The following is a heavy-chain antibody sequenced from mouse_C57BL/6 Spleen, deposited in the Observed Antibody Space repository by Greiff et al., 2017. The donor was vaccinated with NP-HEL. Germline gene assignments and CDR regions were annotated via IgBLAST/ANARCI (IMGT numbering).Heavy chain of an antibody. J-gene: IGHJ4*01. CDR3: ASDGTGYAMDY. CDR1: GFTFSSYA. V-gene: IGHV5-4*03. CDR2: ISDGGSYT. D-gene: IGHD4-1*01. Sequence: EVKLVESGGGLVKPGGSLKLSCAASGFTFSSYAMSWVRQTPEKRLEWVATISDGGSYTYYPDNVKGRFTISRDNANNNLYLQMSHLKSEDTAMYYCASDGTGYAMDYWGQGTSVTVSS.